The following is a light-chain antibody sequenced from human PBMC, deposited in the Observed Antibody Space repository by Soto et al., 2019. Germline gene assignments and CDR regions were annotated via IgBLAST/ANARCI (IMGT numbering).Light chain of an antibody. J-gene: IGLJ2*01. CDR2: EGS. CDR3: CSYAGSSTFVV. CDR1: SSDVGSYNL. Sequence: QSALTHPASVSGAPGQSITISCTGTSSDVGSYNLVSWYQQHPGKAPKLMIYEGSKRPSGVSNRFAGYKSGNTASLTISGLQAEDEADYYCCSYAGSSTFVVFGGGTKLTVL. V-gene: IGLV2-23*03.